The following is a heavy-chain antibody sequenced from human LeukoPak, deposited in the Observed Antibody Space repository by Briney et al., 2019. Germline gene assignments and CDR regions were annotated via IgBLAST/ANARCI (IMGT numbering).Heavy chain of an antibody. CDR3: AKVAHYYGSGSYYEYYFDY. CDR1: GFTFSNAW. Sequence: PGGPLRLSFAASGFTFSNAWMSWVRQAPGKGLEWVGRIKSKTDGGTTDYAAPVKGRFTISRDDSKNTLYLQMNSLRAEDTAVYYCAKVAHYYGSGSYYEYYFDYWGQGTLVTVSS. CDR2: IKSKTDGGTT. J-gene: IGHJ4*02. V-gene: IGHV3-15*01. D-gene: IGHD3-10*01.